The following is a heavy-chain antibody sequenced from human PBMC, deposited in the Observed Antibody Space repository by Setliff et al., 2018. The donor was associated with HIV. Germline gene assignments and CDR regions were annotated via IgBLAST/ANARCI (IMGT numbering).Heavy chain of an antibody. Sequence: PSETLSLTCTVSGGSISSGYYYWSWIRQHPGKGLEWIGYIYTSGSTNYNPSLKSRVTMSVDTSKNQFSLKLSSVTAADTAVYYCARDGSGSYGPWGPGTLVTVSS. V-gene: IGHV4-61*01. CDR3: ARDGSGSYGP. J-gene: IGHJ5*02. CDR2: IYTSGST. CDR1: GGSISSGYYY. D-gene: IGHD3-10*01.